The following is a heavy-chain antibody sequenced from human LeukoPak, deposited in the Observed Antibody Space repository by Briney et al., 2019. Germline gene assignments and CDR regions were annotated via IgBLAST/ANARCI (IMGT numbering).Heavy chain of an antibody. Sequence: AGGSLRLSCAASGFTFSNHYMDWVRQAPGKGLEWVGRTRDKTNSYSTEYVAAGRVRFTISRDDSKNSLYLQMNSLKTEDTAVYYCARGPAVAGDDAFDIWGQGTMVTVSS. D-gene: IGHD6-19*01. CDR1: GFTFSNHY. J-gene: IGHJ3*02. CDR3: ARGPAVAGDDAFDI. CDR2: TRDKTNSYST. V-gene: IGHV3-72*01.